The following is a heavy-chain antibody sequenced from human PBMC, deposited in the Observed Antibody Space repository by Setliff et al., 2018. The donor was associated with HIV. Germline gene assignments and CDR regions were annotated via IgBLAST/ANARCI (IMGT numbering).Heavy chain of an antibody. CDR1: GFSFSSYW. CDR2: ISSSGDSV. D-gene: IGHD2-21*01. Sequence: SGGSLRLSCAASGFSFSSYWMSWVRQAPGKGLEWLSYISSSGDSVYGDSMKGRITISRDKANNSLYLQIHSLTAEDTAVYYCAIEDGCGGHYHSWGQGTLVTVSS. V-gene: IGHV3-48*01. J-gene: IGHJ4*02. CDR3: AIEDGCGGHYHS.